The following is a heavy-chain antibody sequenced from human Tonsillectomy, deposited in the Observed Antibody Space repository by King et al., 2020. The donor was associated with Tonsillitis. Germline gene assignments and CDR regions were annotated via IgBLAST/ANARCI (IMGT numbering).Heavy chain of an antibody. CDR2: VAYDGSTK. Sequence: QLVQSGGGVVQPGRSLRLSCLASGFTFSCYAMHCVRQASGKGSEWVAVVAYDGSTKYYADPVKGRLTISRTNSKNTQYLQMNSLRAEDTAVYYCARDLTIFGVVVNYYYYGMDVWGQGTTVTVSS. J-gene: IGHJ6*02. V-gene: IGHV3-30*01. CDR1: GFTFSCYA. CDR3: ARDLTIFGVVVNYYYYGMDV. D-gene: IGHD3-3*01.